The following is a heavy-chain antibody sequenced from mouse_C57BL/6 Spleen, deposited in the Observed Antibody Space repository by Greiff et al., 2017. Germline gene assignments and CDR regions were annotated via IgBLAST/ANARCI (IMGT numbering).Heavy chain of an antibody. CDR2: INPNNGGT. CDR1: GYTFTDYN. Sequence: EVKLVESGPELVKPGASVKIPCKASGYTFTDYNMDWVKQSHGKSLEWIGDINPNNGGTIYNQKFKGKATLTVDKSSSTAYMELRSLTSEDTAVYYCAIIYYDYDEGFAYGGQGTLVTVSA. J-gene: IGHJ3*01. D-gene: IGHD2-4*01. CDR3: AIIYYDYDEGFAY. V-gene: IGHV1-18*01.